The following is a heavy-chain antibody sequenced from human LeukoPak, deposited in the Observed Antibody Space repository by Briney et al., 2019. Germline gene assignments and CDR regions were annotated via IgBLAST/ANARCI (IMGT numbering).Heavy chain of an antibody. Sequence: PGGSLRLSCAASGFSFNSYGMHWVRQAPGKGLEWVAVISYDGSNKYYADSVKGRFTISRDNSKNTLYLQMNSLRAEDTAVYYCTTMIVVVIPPEGMDVWGQGTTVTVSS. V-gene: IGHV3-30*03. CDR2: ISYDGSNK. CDR3: TTMIVVVIPPEGMDV. D-gene: IGHD3-22*01. J-gene: IGHJ6*02. CDR1: GFSFNSYG.